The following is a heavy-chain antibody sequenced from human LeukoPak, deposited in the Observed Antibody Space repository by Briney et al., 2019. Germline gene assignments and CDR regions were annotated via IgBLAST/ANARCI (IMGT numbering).Heavy chain of an antibody. CDR3: ARPEVAAGTYYYYYYMDV. CDR1: GFTFSDYY. Sequence: GGSLRLSCAASGFTFSDYYKSWIRQAPGKGLEWVSYISSSGSTIYYADSVKGRFTISRDNAKNSLYLQMNSLRAEDAAVYYCARPEVAAGTYYYYYYMDVWGKGTTVTVSS. CDR2: ISSSGSTI. D-gene: IGHD6-13*01. V-gene: IGHV3-11*01. J-gene: IGHJ6*03.